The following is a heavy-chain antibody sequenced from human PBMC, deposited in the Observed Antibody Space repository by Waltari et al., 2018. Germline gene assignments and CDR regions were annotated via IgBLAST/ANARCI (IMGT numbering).Heavy chain of an antibody. CDR2: IYYTGST. J-gene: IGHJ5*02. CDR3: ARERSGSNYFDP. D-gene: IGHD3-3*01. Sequence: QVQLHESGPGLVKPSQTLSLTCPVTCGPISDGVYFWSWNRQPPGKGLEWLGFIYYTGSTLYSPSLMRRISMSLDTSKNLFSLELTSVTAADTAVYYCARERSGSNYFDPWGQGTLVTVSS. CDR1: CGPISDGVYF. V-gene: IGHV4-30-4*08.